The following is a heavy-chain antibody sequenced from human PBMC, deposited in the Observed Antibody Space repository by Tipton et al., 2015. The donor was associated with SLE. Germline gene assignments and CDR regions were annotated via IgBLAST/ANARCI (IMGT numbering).Heavy chain of an antibody. V-gene: IGHV4-59*11. CDR2: VFYSGSSDFYRA. J-gene: IGHJ5*02. Sequence: TLSLTCTVSGVSISDHYWSWIRQPPGKGLECLGYVFYSGSSDFYRAHYSPSLMSRVIISVDSSKNQFSLKVTSVTADDTADYYCARDAGGYFVAWGQGTLVAVSS. CDR1: GVSISDHY. CDR3: ARDAGGYFVA. D-gene: IGHD1-26*01.